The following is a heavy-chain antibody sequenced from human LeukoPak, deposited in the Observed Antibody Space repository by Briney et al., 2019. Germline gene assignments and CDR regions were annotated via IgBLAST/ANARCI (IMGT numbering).Heavy chain of an antibody. CDR3: ARDIGIAVAGQTPAIDY. CDR1: GYTFTSYY. D-gene: IGHD6-19*01. J-gene: IGHJ4*02. Sequence: ASEKVSCKASGYTFTSYYMHWVRQAPGQGLEWMGIINPSGGSTSYAQKFQGRVTMTRDTSTSTVYMELSSLRSEDTAVYYCARDIGIAVAGQTPAIDYWGQGTLVTVSS. CDR2: INPSGGST. V-gene: IGHV1-46*01.